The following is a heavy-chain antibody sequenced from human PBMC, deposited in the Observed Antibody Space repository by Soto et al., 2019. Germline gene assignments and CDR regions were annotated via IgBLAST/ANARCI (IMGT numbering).Heavy chain of an antibody. Sequence: GGSLSLSCSASGFPFSNAWMNWVRQAPGKGLEWVARIKSKPDGGTIDYAAPVKGRFTISRDDSKNTLYVQMNSLETEDTAVYYCSTGGCYFDYWGQGALVNVSS. J-gene: IGHJ4*02. V-gene: IGHV3-15*01. CDR2: IKSKPDGGTI. CDR3: STGGCYFDY. CDR1: GFPFSNAW.